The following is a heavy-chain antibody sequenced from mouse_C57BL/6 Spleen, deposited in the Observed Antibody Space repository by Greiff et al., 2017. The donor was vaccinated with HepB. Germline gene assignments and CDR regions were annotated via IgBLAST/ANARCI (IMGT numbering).Heavy chain of an antibody. CDR1: GYTFTSYW. Sequence: QVQLQQPGAELVKPGASVKVSCKASGYTFTSYWMHWVKQRPGQGLEWIGRIHPSDSDTNYNQKFKGQATLTVDKSSSTAYMQLSSLTSDDSAVYYCAIRTGYYAMDYWGQGTSVTVSS. V-gene: IGHV1-74*01. CDR3: AIRTGYYAMDY. D-gene: IGHD4-1*01. CDR2: IHPSDSDT. J-gene: IGHJ4*01.